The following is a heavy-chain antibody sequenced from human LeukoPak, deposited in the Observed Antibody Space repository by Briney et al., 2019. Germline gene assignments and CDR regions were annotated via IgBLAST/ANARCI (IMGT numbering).Heavy chain of an antibody. V-gene: IGHV3-11*01. CDR1: IFTYSDYY. CDR2: ISSSGSNI. J-gene: IGHJ4*02. Sequence: GGPLTLSCTPSIFTYSDYYMSWMRRAPGEGVEGVSYISSSGSNIYYADSVKGRFTISRDNAKNSLYLQMNSLRAEDTAVYYCARGSGVFDYWGQGTLVTVSS. D-gene: IGHD2-15*01. CDR3: ARGSGVFDY.